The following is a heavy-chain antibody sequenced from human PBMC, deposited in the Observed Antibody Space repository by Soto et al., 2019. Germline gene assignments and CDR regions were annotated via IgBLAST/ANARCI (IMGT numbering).Heavy chain of an antibody. Sequence: GGSLRLSCAASGFTFRNYAMNWVRQAPGKGLGWVSAISGSGAGTYYADSVKGRFTISGDDSKNTLYLQMNSLRAEDTAIYYCEKDDVYYVRGSYRPTAFDYWGQGTRVTVSS. D-gene: IGHD3-16*02. V-gene: IGHV3-23*01. CDR2: ISGSGAGT. CDR3: EKDDVYYVRGSYRPTAFDY. J-gene: IGHJ4*02. CDR1: GFTFRNYA.